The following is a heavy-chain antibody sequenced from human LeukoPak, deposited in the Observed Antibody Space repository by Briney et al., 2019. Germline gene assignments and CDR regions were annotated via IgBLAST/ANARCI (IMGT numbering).Heavy chain of an antibody. CDR2: IYHSGST. D-gene: IGHD6-19*01. J-gene: IGHJ4*02. Sequence: SETLSLTCTVSGGSISSGGYCWSWIRQPPGKGLEWIGYIYHSGSTYYNPSLKSRVTISVDRSKNQFSLKLSSVTAADTAVYYCARFKRAGGWSYFDYWGQGTLVTVSS. CDR3: ARFKRAGGWSYFDY. CDR1: GGSISSGGYC. V-gene: IGHV4-30-2*01.